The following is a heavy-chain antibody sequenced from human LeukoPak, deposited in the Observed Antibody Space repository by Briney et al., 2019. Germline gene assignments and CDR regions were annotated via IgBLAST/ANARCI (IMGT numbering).Heavy chain of an antibody. CDR1: GFTFSSYS. CDR2: ISSSSSYI. Sequence: GGSLRLSCAASGFTFSSYSMNWVRQAPGKGLEWVSSISSSSSYIYYADSVKGRFTISRDNAKNSLYLQVNSLRAEDTAVYCCARDVPAYYYGPDAFDIWGQGTMVTVSS. CDR3: ARDVPAYYYGPDAFDI. J-gene: IGHJ3*02. V-gene: IGHV3-21*01. D-gene: IGHD3-10*01.